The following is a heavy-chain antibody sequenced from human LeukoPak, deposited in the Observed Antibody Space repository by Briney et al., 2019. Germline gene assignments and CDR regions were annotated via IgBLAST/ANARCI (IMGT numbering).Heavy chain of an antibody. CDR2: ISSSSGII. CDR3: ATDFNKGFDP. J-gene: IGHJ5*02. CDR1: GFTFSNYN. Sequence: GGSLRLSCAASGFTFSNYNMNWVRQAPGKGLEWVSYISSSSGIIYYADSVKGRFTISRDNAKNSLYLQMDSLRVEDTAVYYCATDFNKGFDPWGQGTRVTVSS. V-gene: IGHV3-48*04. D-gene: IGHD1/OR15-1a*01.